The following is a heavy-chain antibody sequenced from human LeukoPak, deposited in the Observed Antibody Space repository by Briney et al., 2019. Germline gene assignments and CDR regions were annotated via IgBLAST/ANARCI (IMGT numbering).Heavy chain of an antibody. J-gene: IGHJ4*02. Sequence: SETLSLTCSVSGDSVTSTYWSWIRQPPGKGLEWITYGHHSESSNYNPSFRSRVIIPVDTSRNQFSLRLSSVTAADTAIYYCARESAGSLHDSTAAFHYWGQGILVIVSS. CDR3: ARESAGSLHDSTAAFHY. CDR2: GHHSESS. CDR1: GDSVTSTY. D-gene: IGHD2-8*02. V-gene: IGHV4-59*02.